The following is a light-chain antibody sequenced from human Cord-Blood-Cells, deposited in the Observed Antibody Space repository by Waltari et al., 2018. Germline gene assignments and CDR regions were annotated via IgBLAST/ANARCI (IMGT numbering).Light chain of an antibody. CDR1: SSDVGSYNL. CDR2: EGS. V-gene: IGLV2-23*01. Sequence: QSALTQPASVSGSPGQSITISCTGTSSDVGSYNLVSWYQQHPGKAPKPMIYEGSKRPSGCSNRFSGSKSGNTASLTISGLQAEDEADYYCCSYAGSSTVVFGGGTKLTVL. CDR3: CSYAGSSTVV. J-gene: IGLJ2*01.